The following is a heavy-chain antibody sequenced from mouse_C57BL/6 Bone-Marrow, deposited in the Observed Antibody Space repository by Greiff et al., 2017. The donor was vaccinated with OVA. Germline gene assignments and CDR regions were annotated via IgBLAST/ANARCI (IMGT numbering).Heavy chain of an antibody. D-gene: IGHD2-2*01. CDR2: IYPGSGNT. V-gene: IGHV1-76*01. Sequence: QVQLQQSGAELVRPGASVKLSCKASGYTFPDYYINWVKQRPGQGLEWIARIYPGSGNTYYNEKFKGKATLTAEKSSSTAYMQLSSLTSEDSAVYFCARGLPYYFDYWGQGTTLTVSS. CDR3: ARGLPYYFDY. CDR1: GYTFPDYY. J-gene: IGHJ2*01.